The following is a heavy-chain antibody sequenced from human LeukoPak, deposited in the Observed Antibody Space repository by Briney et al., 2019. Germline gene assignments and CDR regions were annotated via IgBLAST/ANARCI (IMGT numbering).Heavy chain of an antibody. CDR2: MNPNSGNT. J-gene: IGHJ4*02. CDR3: ARGTGIAVAGPLDY. Sequence: ASVKVSCKASGYTFTSYDINWVRQAPGQGLEWMGWMNPNSGNTGYAQKFQGRVTMTRNTSISTAYMELSSLRSEDTAVYYCARGTGIAVAGPLDYWGQGTLVTVSS. D-gene: IGHD6-19*01. CDR1: GYTFTSYD. V-gene: IGHV1-8*01.